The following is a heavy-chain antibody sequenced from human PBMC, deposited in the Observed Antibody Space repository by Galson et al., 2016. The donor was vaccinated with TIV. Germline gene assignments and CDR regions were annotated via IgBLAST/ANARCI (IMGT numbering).Heavy chain of an antibody. CDR1: GGSVSRGTYY. Sequence: ETLSLTCSVSGGSVSRGTYYWSWLRQSPGKRLEWIGYVYYNGKTNYNPSLKSRVNRSIDRSKNQFSLTLRSVTAADTAVYFCTRDPTYSNSWYWYFDLWGRGTLVAVSS. V-gene: IGHV4-61*01. CDR2: VYYNGKT. D-gene: IGHD6-13*01. J-gene: IGHJ2*01. CDR3: TRDPTYSNSWYWYFDL.